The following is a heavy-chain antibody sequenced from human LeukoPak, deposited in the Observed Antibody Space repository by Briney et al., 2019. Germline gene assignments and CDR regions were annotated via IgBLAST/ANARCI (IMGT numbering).Heavy chain of an antibody. J-gene: IGHJ4*02. D-gene: IGHD6-13*01. V-gene: IGHV4-39*07. CDR2: IYHSGST. CDR3: ASSNWLRDANFDS. CDR1: GGSISSSTDY. Sequence: SETLSLTCTVFGGSISSSTDYWGWIRQPPGKGLEWIGTIYHSGSTYYNPSLKSRVTISVDTPKNQFSLKLTSVTASDSAVYYCASSNWLRDANFDSWGQGTLVTVSS.